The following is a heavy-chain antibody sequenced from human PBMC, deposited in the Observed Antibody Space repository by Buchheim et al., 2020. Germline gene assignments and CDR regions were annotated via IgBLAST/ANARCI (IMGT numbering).Heavy chain of an antibody. D-gene: IGHD2-15*01. CDR1: GGSISSYY. Sequence: QVQLQESGPGLVKPSETPSLTCTVSGGSISSYYWSWIRQPPGKGLEWIGYIYYSGSTNYNPSLKSRVTISVDTSKNQFSLKLSSVTAADTAVYYCARVGAKLGYCSGGSCFWFDPWGQGTL. CDR2: IYYSGST. V-gene: IGHV4-59*01. CDR3: ARVGAKLGYCSGGSCFWFDP. J-gene: IGHJ5*02.